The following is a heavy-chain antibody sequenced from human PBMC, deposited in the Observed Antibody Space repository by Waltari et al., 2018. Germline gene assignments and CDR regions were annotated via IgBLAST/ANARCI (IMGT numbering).Heavy chain of an antibody. Sequence: QVQLVQSGAEVKKPGASVKVSCKASGYTFTSYGISWVRQAPGQGLEWMGWISAYNGNTNYAQKPQGRVTMTTDTSTSTAYMELRSLRSDDTAVYYCARDLGYDSSGYPLPFGYWGQGTLVTVSS. CDR2: ISAYNGNT. D-gene: IGHD3-22*01. J-gene: IGHJ4*02. CDR3: ARDLGYDSSGYPLPFGY. V-gene: IGHV1-18*01. CDR1: GYTFTSYG.